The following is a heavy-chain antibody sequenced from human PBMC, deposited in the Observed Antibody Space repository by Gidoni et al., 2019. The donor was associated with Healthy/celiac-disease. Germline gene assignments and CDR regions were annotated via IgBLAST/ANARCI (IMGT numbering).Heavy chain of an antibody. CDR2: SNHSGST. Sequence: QVQLQQWGAGLLKPSETLSLTCAVYGGSFSGYYWSWIRQPPGKGLEWIGESNHSGSTHYNPSLKSRVTISVDTSKNQFSLKLSSVTAADTAVYYCARGVITYYYDSSGYYYYPNFQHWGQGTLVTVSS. J-gene: IGHJ1*01. V-gene: IGHV4-34*01. D-gene: IGHD3-22*01. CDR1: GGSFSGYY. CDR3: ARGVITYYYDSSGYYYYPNFQH.